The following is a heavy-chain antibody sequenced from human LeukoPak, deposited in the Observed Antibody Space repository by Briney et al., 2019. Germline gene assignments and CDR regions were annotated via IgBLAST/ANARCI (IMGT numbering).Heavy chain of an antibody. CDR1: GYTFTGYY. J-gene: IGHJ4*02. CDR2: INPNSGGT. CDR3: ARESRRIAAAGTDFGY. D-gene: IGHD6-13*01. Sequence: ASAKVSCKASGYTFTGYYMHWVRQAPGQGLEWMGRINPNSGGTNYAQKFQGRVTMTRDTSISTAYMELSRPRSDDTAVYYCARESRRIAAAGTDFGYWGQGTLVTVSS. V-gene: IGHV1-2*06.